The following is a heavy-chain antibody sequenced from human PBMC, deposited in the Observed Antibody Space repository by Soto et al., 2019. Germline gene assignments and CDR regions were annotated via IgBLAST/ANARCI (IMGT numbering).Heavy chain of an antibody. CDR1: GYTFTSYA. D-gene: IGHD6-19*01. CDR3: ARGPRSGWYVWFDP. V-gene: IGHV7-4-1*01. J-gene: IGHJ5*02. Sequence: ASVKVSCKASGYTFTSYAMNWVRQAPGQGLEWMGWINTNTENPTYAKVFTGRFGFSLDTSVSTAYLQSCSLKAEDTAVYYCARGPRSGWYVWFDPWGQGTLVTVSS. CDR2: INTNTENP.